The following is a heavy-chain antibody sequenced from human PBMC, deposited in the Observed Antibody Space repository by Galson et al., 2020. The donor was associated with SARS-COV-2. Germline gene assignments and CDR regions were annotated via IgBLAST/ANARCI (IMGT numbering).Heavy chain of an antibody. Sequence: ASVKVSCKASGYTFTSYGIIWVRQAPGQGLEWMGWISAYNGNTNYAQKPQGRVTMTTDTSTSTAYMELRSLRSDDTAVYYCARDSFWAKVGVGYMDVWGKGTTVTVSS. D-gene: IGHD1-26*01. V-gene: IGHV1-18*01. CDR2: ISAYNGNT. CDR1: GYTFTSYG. CDR3: ARDSFWAKVGVGYMDV. J-gene: IGHJ6*03.